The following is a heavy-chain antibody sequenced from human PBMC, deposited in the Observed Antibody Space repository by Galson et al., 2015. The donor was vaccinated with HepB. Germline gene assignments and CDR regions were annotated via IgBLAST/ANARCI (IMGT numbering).Heavy chain of an antibody. CDR2: IDPSDSYT. CDR3: ALLAPPVDYYDSSGYYSNGL. V-gene: IGHV5-10-1*01. CDR1: GYSFTSYW. J-gene: IGHJ2*01. D-gene: IGHD3-22*01. Sequence: QSGAEVKKPGESLRISCKGSGYSFTSYWISWVRQMPGKGLEWMGRIDPSDSYTNYSPSFQGHVTISADKSISTAYLQWSSLKASDTAMYYCALLAPPVDYYDSSGYYSNGLWGRGTLVTVSS.